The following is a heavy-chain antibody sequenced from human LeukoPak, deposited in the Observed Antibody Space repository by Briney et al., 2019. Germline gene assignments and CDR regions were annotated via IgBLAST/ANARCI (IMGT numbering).Heavy chain of an antibody. CDR3: AKGGPWELHAFDY. D-gene: IGHD1-26*01. CDR1: GFTFSSYG. CDR2: IWYDGSNK. Sequence: PGGSLRLSCAASGFTFSSYGMHWVRQAPGKGLEWVAVIWYDGSNKYYADPVKGRFTISRDNSKNTLYLQMNSLRAEDTAVYYCAKGGPWELHAFDYWGQGTLVTVSS. V-gene: IGHV3-33*06. J-gene: IGHJ4*02.